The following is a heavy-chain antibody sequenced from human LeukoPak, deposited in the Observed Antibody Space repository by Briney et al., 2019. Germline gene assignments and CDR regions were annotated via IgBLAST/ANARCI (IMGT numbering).Heavy chain of an antibody. J-gene: IGHJ4*02. D-gene: IGHD3-22*01. V-gene: IGHV4-4*07. CDR1: GGSVNSYY. CDR2: IYISGIT. CDR3: ARGGSAYHEYYFDS. Sequence: PSETLSLTCTVSGGSVNSYYWSWIRQPAGKGLEWIGRIYISGITNYNPSLKSRVTMSVDTSKNQFSLSLSSVSVADTAVYYCARGGSAYHEYYFDSWGQGTLVTVSS.